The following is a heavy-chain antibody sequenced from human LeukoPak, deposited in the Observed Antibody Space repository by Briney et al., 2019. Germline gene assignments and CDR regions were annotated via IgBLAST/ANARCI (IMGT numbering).Heavy chain of an antibody. V-gene: IGHV3-33*01. D-gene: IGHD3-22*01. CDR3: AREAYYDCSGSLDY. CDR1: GFTFSSYG. Sequence: GRSLGLSCAASGFTFSSYGMHWVRQAPGKGLEWVAVIWYDGINKFHADSVRGRFTISRDNSKNTLYLQMSSLRADDTAIYYCAREAYYDCSGSLDYWGQGTLVTVSS. CDR2: IWYDGINK. J-gene: IGHJ4*02.